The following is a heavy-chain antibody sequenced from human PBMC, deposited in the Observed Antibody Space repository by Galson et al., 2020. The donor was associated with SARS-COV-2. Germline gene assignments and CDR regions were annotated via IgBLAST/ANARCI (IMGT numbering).Heavy chain of an antibody. CDR1: GYSFTDYY. V-gene: IGHV1-2*02. CDR2: INPKSGDT. D-gene: IGHD3-10*01. J-gene: IGHJ5*02. CDR3: ARALYNTDNFFDP. Sequence: ASVKVSCQASGYSFTDYYVHWVRRAPGQGLEWMGWINPKSGDTIYAQTFQGRVTMTRDTSTNTAYMELSSLRSDDTALYYCARALYNTDNFFDPWGQGTLFAVSS.